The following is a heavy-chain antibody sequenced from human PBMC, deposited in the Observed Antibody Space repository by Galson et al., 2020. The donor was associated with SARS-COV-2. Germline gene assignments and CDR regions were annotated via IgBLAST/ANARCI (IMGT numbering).Heavy chain of an antibody. Sequence: ASVKVSCKVSGYTLTELSMHWVRQAPGKGLEWIGGFDPEDGETIYAQKFQGRVTMTEDTSTDTAYMELSSLRSEDTAVYYCATSPPFGEANWFDPWGQGTLVTVSS. J-gene: IGHJ5*02. D-gene: IGHD2-21*01. CDR2: FDPEDGET. CDR1: GYTLTELS. V-gene: IGHV1-24*01. CDR3: ATSPPFGEANWFDP.